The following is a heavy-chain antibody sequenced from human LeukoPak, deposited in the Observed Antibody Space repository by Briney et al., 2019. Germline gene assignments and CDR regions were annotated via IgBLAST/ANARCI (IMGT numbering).Heavy chain of an antibody. CDR3: ARGGTIEVGSSSHWFDP. Sequence: SETLSLTCAVYGGSFSGYYWSWIRQPPGKGLEWIGEINHSGSTNYNPSLKSRVTISVDTSKNQFSLKLSSVTAADTAVYYCARGGTIEVGSSSHWFDPWGQGTLVTVSS. CDR1: GGSFSGYY. V-gene: IGHV4-34*01. J-gene: IGHJ5*02. D-gene: IGHD6-13*01. CDR2: INHSGST.